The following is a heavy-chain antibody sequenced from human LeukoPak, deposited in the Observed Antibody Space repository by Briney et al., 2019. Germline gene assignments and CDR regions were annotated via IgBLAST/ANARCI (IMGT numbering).Heavy chain of an antibody. CDR3: ARDTWQQGAFDI. V-gene: IGHV3-33*01. D-gene: IGHD6-13*01. Sequence: GGSLRLSCAASGFTFSSYGMHWVRQAPGKGLEWVAVIWYDGSNKYYADSVKGRFTISRDNSKNTLYLQMNSLRAEDTAVYYCARDTWQQGAFDIWGQGTMVTVSS. CDR2: IWYDGSNK. J-gene: IGHJ3*02. CDR1: GFTFSSYG.